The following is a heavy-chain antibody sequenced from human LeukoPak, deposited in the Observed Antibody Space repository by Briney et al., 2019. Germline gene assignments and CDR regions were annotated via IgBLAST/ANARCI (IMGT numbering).Heavy chain of an antibody. D-gene: IGHD2-2*01. CDR2: INHSGST. V-gene: IGHV4-34*01. CDR1: GGSFSGYY. J-gene: IGHJ5*02. CDR3: ARGRRLVVPAARAGFDP. Sequence: NSSETLSLTCAVYGGSFSGYYWCWIRQPPGKGLEWIGEINHSGSTNYNPSLKSRVTIDTSKNQFSLKLSSVTAADTAVYYCARGRRLVVPAARAGFDPWGQGTLVTVSS.